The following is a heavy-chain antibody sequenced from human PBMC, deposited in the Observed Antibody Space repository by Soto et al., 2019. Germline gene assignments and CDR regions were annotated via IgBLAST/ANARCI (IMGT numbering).Heavy chain of an antibody. D-gene: IGHD3-22*01. CDR1: GFTFSSYG. J-gene: IGHJ3*02. Sequence: GGSLRLSCAASGFTFSSYGMHWVRQAPGKGLEWVAVISYDGSNKYYVDSVKGRFTISRDNSKNTLYLQMNSLRAEDTAVYYCARDGTMIVVVITNAFDIWGQGTMVTVSS. CDR3: ARDGTMIVVVITNAFDI. V-gene: IGHV3-30*03. CDR2: ISYDGSNK.